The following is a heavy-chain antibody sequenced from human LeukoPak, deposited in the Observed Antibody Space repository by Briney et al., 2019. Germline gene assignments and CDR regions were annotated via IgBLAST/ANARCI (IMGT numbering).Heavy chain of an antibody. CDR3: AREDSSGLDY. Sequence: SQTLSLTCTVSGGSISSGGYYWSWIRQPPGKGLEWIGEINHSGSTNYNPSLKSRVTISVDTSKNQFSLKLSSVTAADTAVYYCAREDSSGLDYWGQGTLVTVSS. J-gene: IGHJ4*02. CDR2: INHSGST. V-gene: IGHV4-30-2*01. D-gene: IGHD6-19*01. CDR1: GGSISSGGYY.